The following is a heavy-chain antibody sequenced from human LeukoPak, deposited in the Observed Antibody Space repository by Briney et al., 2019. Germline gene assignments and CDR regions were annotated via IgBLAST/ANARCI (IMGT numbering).Heavy chain of an antibody. J-gene: IGHJ4*02. CDR3: ASLGHSSGWYPDY. Sequence: SETLSLTCTVSDGSISSYYWSWIRQPPGKGLEWIGYIYYSGSTNYNPSLKSRVTISVDTSKNQFSLKLSSVTAADTAVYYCASLGHSSGWYPDYWGQGTLVTVSS. V-gene: IGHV4-59*01. CDR2: IYYSGST. D-gene: IGHD6-19*01. CDR1: DGSISSYY.